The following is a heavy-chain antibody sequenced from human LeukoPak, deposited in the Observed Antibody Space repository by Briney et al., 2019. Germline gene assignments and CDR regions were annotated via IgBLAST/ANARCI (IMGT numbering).Heavy chain of an antibody. D-gene: IGHD5-12*01. J-gene: IGHJ4*02. CDR1: GYTFTGYY. CDR2: INPNSGGT. V-gene: IGHV1-2*02. Sequence: GASVKVSCKASGYTFTGYYMHWVRQAPGQGLEWMGWINPNSGGTNYAQKFQGRVTMTRDTSISTAYMEPSRLRSDDTAVYYCARSRGYSGYDLNFDYWGQGTLVTVSS. CDR3: ARSRGYSGYDLNFDY.